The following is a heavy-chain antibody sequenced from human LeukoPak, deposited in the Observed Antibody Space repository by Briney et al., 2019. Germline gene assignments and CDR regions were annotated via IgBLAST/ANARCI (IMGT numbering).Heavy chain of an antibody. J-gene: IGHJ4*02. V-gene: IGHV3-23*01. CDR3: ARDLGVKWFGDRTGWY. CDR2: ISGSGGST. Sequence: GGSLRLSCAASGFTFSSYAMSWVRQAPGKRLEWVSAISGSGGSTYYADSVKGRFTISRDNSKNTLYLQMNSLRAEDTAVYYCARDLGVKWFGDRTGWYWGQGTLVTVSS. D-gene: IGHD3-10*01. CDR1: GFTFSSYA.